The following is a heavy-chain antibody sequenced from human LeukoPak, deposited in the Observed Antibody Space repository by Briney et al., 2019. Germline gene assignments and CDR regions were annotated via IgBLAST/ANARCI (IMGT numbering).Heavy chain of an antibody. V-gene: IGHV3-74*01. J-gene: IGHJ4*02. CDR3: ARENLAAAADY. Sequence: PGGSLRLSCAASEFTFSAHWMHWVRQAPGKGLVWVSRIRGDGSMTNYADSVKGRFTISRDNAKNTLYLQMNSLRLEDTAVYYCARENLAAAADYWGQGTVVTVSS. CDR2: IRGDGSMT. CDR1: EFTFSAHW. D-gene: IGHD6-25*01.